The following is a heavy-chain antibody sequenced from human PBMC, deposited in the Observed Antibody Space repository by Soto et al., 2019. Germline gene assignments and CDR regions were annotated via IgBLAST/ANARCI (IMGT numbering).Heavy chain of an antibody. D-gene: IGHD3-3*01. CDR3: ARGGRSFNLEWLSNLNWFDP. CDR2: IYYSGST. V-gene: IGHV4-39*07. Sequence: PSETLSLTSPVSGCSISSSSYYWGWIRQQPGKGLEWIGSIYYSGSTYYNPSLKSRVTISVDTSKNQFSLKLSSVTAADTAVYYCARGGRSFNLEWLSNLNWFDPWGQGTLVTVSS. J-gene: IGHJ5*02. CDR1: GCSISSSSYY.